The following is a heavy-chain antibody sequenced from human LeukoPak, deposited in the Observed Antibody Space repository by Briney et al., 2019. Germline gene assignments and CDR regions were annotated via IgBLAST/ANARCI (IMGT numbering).Heavy chain of an antibody. CDR2: ISGSGGST. Sequence: GGSLRLSXAASGFTFSGYAMSWVSQAPGKGLEWASSISGSGGSTHYADSVKGRFTISRDNSKNTLYLQMNSLRAEDTAVYFCAKDVRYDSSGIFDYWGQGTLVTVSS. CDR1: GFTFSGYA. V-gene: IGHV3-23*01. D-gene: IGHD3-22*01. J-gene: IGHJ4*02. CDR3: AKDVRYDSSGIFDY.